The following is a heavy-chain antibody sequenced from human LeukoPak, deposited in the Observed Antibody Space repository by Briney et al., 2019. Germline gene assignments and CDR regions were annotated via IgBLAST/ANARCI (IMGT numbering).Heavy chain of an antibody. J-gene: IGHJ4*02. CDR2: IRPDGSEI. D-gene: IGHD2-21*01. Sequence: GGSLRLSCAASGFTFSSYWMSWVRQAPGKGLEWVANIRPDGSEIYYGDSVKGRFTISRDNAKNSLYLQMNSLRAEDTAVYYCARVGDAGAIDYWGQGTLVTVSS. CDR3: ARVGDAGAIDY. CDR1: GFTFSSYW. V-gene: IGHV3-7*01.